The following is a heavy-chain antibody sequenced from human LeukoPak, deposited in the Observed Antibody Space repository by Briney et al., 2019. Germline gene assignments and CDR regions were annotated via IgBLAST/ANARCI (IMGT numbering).Heavy chain of an antibody. CDR1: GYTFTSYG. D-gene: IGHD6-6*01. CDR2: ISAYNGNT. J-gene: IGHJ6*03. Sequence: ASVKVSCKASGYTFTSYGISWVRQAPGQGLEWMGWISAYNGNTNYAQKLQGRVTMTTDTSTSTAYMELRSLRSDDTVVYYCASLRQLGYYYYYMDVWGKGTTVTVSS. CDR3: ASLRQLGYYYYYMDV. V-gene: IGHV1-18*01.